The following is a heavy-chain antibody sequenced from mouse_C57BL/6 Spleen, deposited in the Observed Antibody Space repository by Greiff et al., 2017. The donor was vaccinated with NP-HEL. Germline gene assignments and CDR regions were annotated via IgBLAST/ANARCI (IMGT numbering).Heavy chain of an antibody. CDR3: SRRGNWAYYAMDS. Sequence: VQLQQSGPELVKPGASVKISCKASGYAFSSSWMNWVKQRPGKGLEWIGRIYPGDGDTNYNGKFKGKATLTSDKSSSTAYMQLSSLTSEDSAVYFCSRRGNWAYYAMDSWGQGTSVTVSS. CDR1: GYAFSSSW. J-gene: IGHJ4*01. D-gene: IGHD4-1*01. V-gene: IGHV1-82*01. CDR2: IYPGDGDT.